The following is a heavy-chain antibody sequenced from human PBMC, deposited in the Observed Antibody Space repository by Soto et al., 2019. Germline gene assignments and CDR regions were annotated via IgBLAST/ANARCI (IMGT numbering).Heavy chain of an antibody. V-gene: IGHV1-8*01. CDR3: APMVSGRIDY. CDR1: GYTFTGHY. Sequence: GASVKVSCKASGYTFTGHYIHWVRQAPGQGLEWMGWMNPNSGNTGYAQKFQGRVTMTRNTSISTAYMELSSLRSEDAAVYYCAPMVSGRIDYWGQGTLVTVSS. CDR2: MNPNSGNT. J-gene: IGHJ4*02. D-gene: IGHD5-18*01.